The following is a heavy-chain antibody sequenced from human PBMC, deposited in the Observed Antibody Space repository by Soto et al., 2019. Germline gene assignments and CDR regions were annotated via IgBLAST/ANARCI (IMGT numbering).Heavy chain of an antibody. D-gene: IGHD6-19*01. CDR3: AVASSGWWCGMEV. V-gene: IGHV3-30*03. CDR1: GFTFSSYG. CDR2: ISYDGSNK. J-gene: IGHJ6*02. Sequence: QVQLVESGGGVVQPGRSLRLSCAASGFTFSSYGMHWVRQAPGKGLEWVAVISYDGSNKYYADSVKGRFTISRDKSKNTRYLQVNSLRAGETAVYYCAVASSGWWCGMEVWGHGTTVTVSS.